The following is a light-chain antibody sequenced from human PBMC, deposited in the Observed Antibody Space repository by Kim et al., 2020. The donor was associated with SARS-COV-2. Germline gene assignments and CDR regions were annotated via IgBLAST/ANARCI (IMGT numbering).Light chain of an antibody. V-gene: IGLV3-21*04. CDR3: QVWDSSSSHPV. CDR1: NVGSTS. Sequence: SYELTQPPSVSVAPGKTARITCGGNNVGSTSVHWYQQKPGQAPVLVIYYDSDRPSGIPERFSGSNSGNTATLTISRVEAGDEADYYCQVWDSSSSHPVFG. J-gene: IGLJ3*02. CDR2: YDS.